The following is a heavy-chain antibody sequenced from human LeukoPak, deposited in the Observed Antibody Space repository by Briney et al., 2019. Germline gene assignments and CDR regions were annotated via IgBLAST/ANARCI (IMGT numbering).Heavy chain of an antibody. D-gene: IGHD3-10*01. CDR3: ARGYYGSGSYTIDY. J-gene: IGHJ4*02. Sequence: GGSLRLSCAASGFTFSNHWMSWVRQAPGKGLEWVASVKQDVNEKYYVDSVKGRFTISRDNAENSLFLQMNSLRVEDTAVYYCARGYYGSGSYTIDYWGQGTLVTVSS. V-gene: IGHV3-7*03. CDR1: GFTFSNHW. CDR2: VKQDVNEK.